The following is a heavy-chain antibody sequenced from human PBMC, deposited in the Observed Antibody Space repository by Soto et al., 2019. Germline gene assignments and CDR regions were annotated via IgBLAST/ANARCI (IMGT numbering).Heavy chain of an antibody. Sequence: SETLSLTCTVSGGSISSYYWSWIRQPPGKGLEWIGYIYYSGSTNYNPSLKSRVTISVDTSKNQFSLKLSSVTAADTAVYYCARTGLCKLTGELSCEVDAFDIWGQGTMVTVAS. D-gene: IGHD7-27*01. CDR3: ARTGLCKLTGELSCEVDAFDI. CDR2: IYYSGST. CDR1: GGSISSYY. V-gene: IGHV4-59*01. J-gene: IGHJ3*02.